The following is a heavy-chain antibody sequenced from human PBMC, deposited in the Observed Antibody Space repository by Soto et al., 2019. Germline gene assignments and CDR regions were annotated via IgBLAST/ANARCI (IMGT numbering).Heavy chain of an antibody. Sequence: GASVKVSCKASGGTFSSYAISWVRQAPGQGLEWMGGIIPIFGTANYAQKFQGRVTITADESTSTAYMELSSLRSEDTAVYYCARVEILTGYSQSRAFDYWGQGTLVTVSS. V-gene: IGHV1-69*13. J-gene: IGHJ4*02. D-gene: IGHD3-9*01. CDR1: GGTFSSYA. CDR3: ARVEILTGYSQSRAFDY. CDR2: IIPIFGTA.